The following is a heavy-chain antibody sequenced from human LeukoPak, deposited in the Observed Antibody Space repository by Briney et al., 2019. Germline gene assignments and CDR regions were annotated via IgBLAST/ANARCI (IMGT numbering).Heavy chain of an antibody. CDR1: GFTFSSYW. Sequence: PGGSLSLSCAASGFTFSSYWMSWVRQAPGKGLEWVANIKQDGSEKYYVDSVKGRFTISRDNAKNSLYLQMNSLRAEDTAVYYCARKGWLQYYYYYMDVWGKGTTVTVSS. J-gene: IGHJ6*03. CDR3: ARKGWLQYYYYYMDV. V-gene: IGHV3-7*01. CDR2: IKQDGSEK. D-gene: IGHD3-9*01.